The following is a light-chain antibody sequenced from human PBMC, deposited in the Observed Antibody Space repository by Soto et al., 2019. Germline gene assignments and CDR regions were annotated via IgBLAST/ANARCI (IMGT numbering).Light chain of an antibody. Sequence: QPALTQPASVSGSPGQSITISCTGTSSDVGLYNLVSWYQQLPGKAPKLIIYEVNERPSGISDRFSGSKSGNTASLTISGLQDEDEADYYCCSYVGSSILMFGGGTKVTVL. V-gene: IGLV2-23*02. J-gene: IGLJ3*02. CDR3: CSYVGSSILM. CDR1: SSDVGLYNL. CDR2: EVN.